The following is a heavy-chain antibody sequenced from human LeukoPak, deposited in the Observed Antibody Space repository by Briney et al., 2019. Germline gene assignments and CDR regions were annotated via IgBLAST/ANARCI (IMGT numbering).Heavy chain of an antibody. CDR2: ISYDGSNK. Sequence: GRSLRLSCAASGFTFSSYAMHWVRQAPGKGLEWVAVISYDGSNKYYADSVKGRFTISRDNSKNTLYLQMNSLRAEDTAVYYCARDQFGGQLALLDYWGQGTLVTASS. CDR1: GFTFSSYA. D-gene: IGHD6-6*01. CDR3: ARDQFGGQLALLDY. J-gene: IGHJ4*02. V-gene: IGHV3-30-3*01.